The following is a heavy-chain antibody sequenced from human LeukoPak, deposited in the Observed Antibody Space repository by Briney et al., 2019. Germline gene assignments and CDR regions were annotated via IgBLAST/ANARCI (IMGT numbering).Heavy chain of an antibody. J-gene: IGHJ4*02. CDR2: IWYNGYNK. CDR1: GFDFSGSG. V-gene: IGHV3-33*01. Sequence: PGRSLRLSCVASGFDFSGSGMHWVRQAPGKGLEWVALIWYNGYNKYYADSVKGRFTISRDNSRNTLYLQMNSLRAEDTAVYYCGSGSSSWSPFDYWGQGTLVTVSS. D-gene: IGHD6-13*01. CDR3: GSGSSSWSPFDY.